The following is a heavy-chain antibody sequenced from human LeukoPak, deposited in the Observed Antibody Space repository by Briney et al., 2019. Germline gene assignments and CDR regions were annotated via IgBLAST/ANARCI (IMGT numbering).Heavy chain of an antibody. D-gene: IGHD3-22*01. CDR3: ARDLEATLIHYLAH. V-gene: IGHV3-48*03. CDR1: GFTFRTFE. CDR2: ISSSGSNI. J-gene: IGHJ4*02. Sequence: EGSLRLSCAASGFTFRTFEMNWVRQAPGKGLEWVSYISSSGSNIYYADSVKGRFTISRDNAKNSLYLQMNSLRVEDTAVYYCARDLEATLIHYLAHWGQGTLITVSS.